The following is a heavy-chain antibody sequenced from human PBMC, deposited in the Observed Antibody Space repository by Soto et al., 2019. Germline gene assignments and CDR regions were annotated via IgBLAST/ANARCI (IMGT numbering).Heavy chain of an antibody. J-gene: IGHJ4*02. CDR2: IYYRGNT. V-gene: IGHV4-39*01. CDR3: ARHLNCITTSCYAGLDY. CDR1: GGSISSGGYY. D-gene: IGHD2-2*01. Sequence: PSETLSLTCTVSGGSISSGGYYWSWIRQPPGKGLEWIGNIYYRGNTNYNPSLKSRVTISVDTSKNQFSLAMSSVTAADTAVYYCARHLNCITTSCYAGLDYWGQGTLVTAPQ.